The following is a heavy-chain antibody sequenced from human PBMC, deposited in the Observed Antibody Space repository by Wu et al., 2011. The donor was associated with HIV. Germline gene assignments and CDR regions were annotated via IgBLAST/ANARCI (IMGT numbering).Heavy chain of an antibody. D-gene: IGHD5-24*01. Sequence: QVQLVQSGAEVKKPGASVKVSCKASGYTFTGYYMHWVRQAPGQGLEWMGWINPNSGGTNYAQKFQGRVTMTRDASISTAYMGLSRLRSDDTAVYYCARGEMTTIGPRDAFDIWGQGTMVTVSS. CDR2: INPNSGGT. CDR3: ARGEMTTIGPRDAFDI. V-gene: IGHV1-2*02. CDR1: GYTFTGYY. J-gene: IGHJ3*02.